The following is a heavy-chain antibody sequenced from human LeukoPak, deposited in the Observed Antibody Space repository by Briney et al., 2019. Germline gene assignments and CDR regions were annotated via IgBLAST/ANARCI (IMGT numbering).Heavy chain of an antibody. CDR2: IKQDGSEK. V-gene: IGHV3-7*01. D-gene: IGHD6-13*01. CDR1: GFTFSSYW. Sequence: GSLRLSCAASGFTFSSYWMSWVRQAPGKGLEWVANIKQDGSEKYYVDSVKGRFTISRDNAKNSLYLQMNSLRAEDTAVYYCARDSLQLVQYFDLWGRGTLVTVSS. J-gene: IGHJ2*01. CDR3: ARDSLQLVQYFDL.